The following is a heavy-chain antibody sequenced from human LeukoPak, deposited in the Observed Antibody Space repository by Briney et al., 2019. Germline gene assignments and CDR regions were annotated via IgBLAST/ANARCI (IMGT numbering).Heavy chain of an antibody. CDR2: IHTSGNT. J-gene: IGHJ4*02. CDR3: AREGSMTARPFVSIDY. Sequence: SETLSLTCTVSGGSISTYYWSWIRQPAGKGLEWIGRIHTSGNTDYNPSLESRVTMSVDTSRNQFSLKLSSVTAADAALYYCAREGSMTARPFVSIDYWGQGTLVTVSP. D-gene: IGHD6-6*01. V-gene: IGHV4-4*07. CDR1: GGSISTYY.